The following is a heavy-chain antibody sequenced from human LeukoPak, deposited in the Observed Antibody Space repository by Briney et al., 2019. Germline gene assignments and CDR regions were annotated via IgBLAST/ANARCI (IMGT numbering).Heavy chain of an antibody. V-gene: IGHV1-18*01. Sequence: GASVKVSCKASGYTFTNYGISWVRQAPGQGLEWMGWISADNGNTNYAQKLQGRVTMTTDTSTTSAYVELRSLRSDDTAVYYYARQPRAGSSWHIDYWGQGTLVTVSS. CDR2: ISADNGNT. J-gene: IGHJ4*02. CDR1: GYTFTNYG. CDR3: ARQPRAGSSWHIDY. D-gene: IGHD6-13*01.